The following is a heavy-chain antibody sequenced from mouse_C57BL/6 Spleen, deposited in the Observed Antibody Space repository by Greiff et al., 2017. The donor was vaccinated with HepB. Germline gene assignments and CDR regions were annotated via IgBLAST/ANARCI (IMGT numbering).Heavy chain of an antibody. Sequence: EVNVVESGGDLVKPGGSLKLSCAASGFTFSSYGMSWVRQTPDKRLEWVATISSGGSYTYYPDSVKGRFTISRDNAKNTLYLQMSSLKSEDTAMYYCARHITTVVATDFDVWGTGTTVTVSS. J-gene: IGHJ1*03. CDR3: ARHITTVVATDFDV. D-gene: IGHD1-1*01. V-gene: IGHV5-6*01. CDR1: GFTFSSYG. CDR2: ISSGGSYT.